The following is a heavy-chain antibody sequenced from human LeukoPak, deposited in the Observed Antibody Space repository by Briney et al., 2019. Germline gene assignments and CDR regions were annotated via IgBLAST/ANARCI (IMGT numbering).Heavy chain of an antibody. CDR3: ARGLRTAAGIIDY. V-gene: IGHV4-59*01. J-gene: IGHJ4*02. Sequence: SETLSLTCTVSGGSISSYYWSWIRQPPGEGLEWIGYIYYSGSTNYNPSLKSRVTISVDTSKNQFSLKLSSVTAADTAVYYCARGLRTAAGIIDYWGQGTLVTVSS. CDR1: GGSISSYY. D-gene: IGHD6-13*01. CDR2: IYYSGST.